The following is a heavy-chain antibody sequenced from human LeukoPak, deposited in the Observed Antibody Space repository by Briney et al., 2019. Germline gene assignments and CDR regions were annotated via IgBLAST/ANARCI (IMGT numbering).Heavy chain of an antibody. D-gene: IGHD6-19*01. J-gene: IGHJ4*02. Sequence: GGSLRLSCAASGFTFSSYAMHWVRQAPGKGLEYVSAISSNGGSTYYANSVKGRFTISRDNAKNSLYLQMNSLRAEDTAVYYCARDGAGAVAGVDYWGQGTLVTVSS. V-gene: IGHV3-64*01. CDR1: GFTFSSYA. CDR3: ARDGAGAVAGVDY. CDR2: ISSNGGST.